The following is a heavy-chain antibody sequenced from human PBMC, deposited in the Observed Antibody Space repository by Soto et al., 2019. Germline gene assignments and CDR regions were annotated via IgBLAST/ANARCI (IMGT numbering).Heavy chain of an antibody. CDR2: IFYTGST. J-gene: IGHJ4*02. V-gene: IGHV4-30-4*01. CDR3: ARVKATLYRHYYFDY. Sequence: SETLSLTCSVSGGTNNSGDYFWSWIRQPPGKGLEWIGSIFYTGSTYYSPSLKSRASMSMDTSKSLFSLRLRSLTAADTAVYFCARVKATLYRHYYFDYWGQGTPVTVSS. D-gene: IGHD5-12*01. CDR1: GGTNNSGDYF.